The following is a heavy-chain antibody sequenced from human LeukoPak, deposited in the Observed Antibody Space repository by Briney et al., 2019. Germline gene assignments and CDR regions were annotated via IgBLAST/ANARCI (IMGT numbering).Heavy chain of an antibody. CDR2: ISYDGSNK. CDR1: GFTFSSYA. D-gene: IGHD3-10*01. Sequence: GGSLRLSCAASGFTFSSYAMHWVRQAPGKGLEWVAVISYDGSNKYYADSVKGRFTISRDNSKNTLYLQMNSLRAEDTAVYYCAKDRSYYGAGSFFEYWGQGTLVTVSS. V-gene: IGHV3-30-3*01. CDR3: AKDRSYYGAGSFFEY. J-gene: IGHJ4*02.